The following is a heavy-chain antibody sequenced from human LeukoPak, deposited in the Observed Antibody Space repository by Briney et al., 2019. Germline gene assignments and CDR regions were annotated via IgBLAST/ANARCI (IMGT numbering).Heavy chain of an antibody. J-gene: IGHJ2*01. V-gene: IGHV3-23*01. CDR1: GFTFSSYA. CDR2: ISGSGVST. D-gene: IGHD3-10*01. Sequence: PGGSLRLSCAASGFTFSSYAMSWVRQAPGKGLEWVSAISGSGVSTYYADSVKGRFTISRDNSKNTVYLQMNSLRAEDTAVYYCAKAPVRGVAPYWYFDLWGRGTLVTVSS. CDR3: AKAPVRGVAPYWYFDL.